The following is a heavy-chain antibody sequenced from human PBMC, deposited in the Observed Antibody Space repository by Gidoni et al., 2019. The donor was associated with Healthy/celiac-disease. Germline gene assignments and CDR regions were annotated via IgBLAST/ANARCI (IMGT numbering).Heavy chain of an antibody. D-gene: IGHD5-12*01. CDR3: ARDLIVATITGYYYYGMDV. CDR2: INPNSGGT. CDR1: GYPFTGYY. Sequence: QVQLVQSGAEVKKPGASVKVSCNASGYPFTGYYMHWVRQAPGQGLEWMGWINPNSGGTNYAQKFQGRVTMTRDTSISTAYMELSRLRSDDTAVYYCARDLIVATITGYYYYGMDVWGQGTTVTVSS. V-gene: IGHV1-2*02. J-gene: IGHJ6*02.